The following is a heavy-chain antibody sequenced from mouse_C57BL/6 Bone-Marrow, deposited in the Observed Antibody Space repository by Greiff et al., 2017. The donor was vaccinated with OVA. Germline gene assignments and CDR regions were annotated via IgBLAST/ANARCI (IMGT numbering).Heavy chain of an antibody. D-gene: IGHD5-5*01. CDR3: ARSEGLPTVYFDV. CDR2: IYPGDGDT. V-gene: IGHV1-82*01. J-gene: IGHJ1*03. CDR1: GYAFSSSW. Sequence: QVQLQQSGPELVKPGASVKISCKASGYAFSSSWMNWVKQRPGKGLEWIGRIYPGDGDTNYNGKFKGKATLTADKSSSTAYMQLSSLTSEDSAVCFCARSEGLPTVYFDVWGTGTTVTVSS.